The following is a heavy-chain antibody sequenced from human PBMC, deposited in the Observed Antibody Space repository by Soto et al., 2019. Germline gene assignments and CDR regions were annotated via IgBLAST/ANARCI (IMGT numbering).Heavy chain of an antibody. V-gene: IGHV4-59*01. CDR2: IYYSGST. D-gene: IGHD1-26*01. Sequence: PSETLSLTCTVSGGSISSYYWSWIRQPPGKGLEWIGYIYYSGSTNYNPSLKSRVTISVDTSKNQFSLKLSSVTAADTAVYYCARDGIVAFDYWGQGALVTVSS. CDR3: ARDGIVAFDY. CDR1: GGSISSYY. J-gene: IGHJ4*02.